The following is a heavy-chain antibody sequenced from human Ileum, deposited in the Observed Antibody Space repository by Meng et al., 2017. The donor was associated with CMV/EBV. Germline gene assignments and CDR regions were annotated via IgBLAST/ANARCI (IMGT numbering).Heavy chain of an antibody. V-gene: IGHV4-4*02. J-gene: IGHJ4*02. CDR2: TSHTGKI. CDR3: VRNFDS. D-gene: IGHD1-14*01. Sequence: SGSLSLTCVVSRGSVSSTDWWSWVRQPPGKELEWIGETSHTGKININPSLESRVTISLDKPKNHFSLTLNSVTAADTAVYYCVRNFDSWGQGTLVTVSS. CDR1: RGSVSSTDW.